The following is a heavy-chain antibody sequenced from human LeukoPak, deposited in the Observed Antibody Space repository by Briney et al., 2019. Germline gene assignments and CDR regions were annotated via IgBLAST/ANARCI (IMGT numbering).Heavy chain of an antibody. CDR3: ARSKVEMATIISPFDY. J-gene: IGHJ4*02. CDR2: INHSGST. V-gene: IGHV4-39*07. Sequence: SETLSLTCTVSGGSISSSSYYWGWIRQPPGKGLEWIGEINHSGSTNYNPSLKSRVTISVDTSKNQFSLKLSSVTAADTAVYYCARSKVEMATIISPFDYWGQGTLVTVSS. D-gene: IGHD5-24*01. CDR1: GGSISSSSYY.